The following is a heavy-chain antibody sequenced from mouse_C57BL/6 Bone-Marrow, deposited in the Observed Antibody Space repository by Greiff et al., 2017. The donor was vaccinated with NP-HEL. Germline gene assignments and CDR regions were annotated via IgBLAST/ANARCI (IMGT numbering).Heavy chain of an antibody. D-gene: IGHD2-5*01. CDR2: IYPSDSET. CDR1: GYTFTSYW. V-gene: IGHV1-61*01. J-gene: IGHJ2*01. CDR3: ARLPYYSNYEDY. Sequence: QVQLQQSGAELVRPGSSVKLSCKASGYTFTSYWMDWVKQRPGQGLEWIGNIYPSDSETHYNQKFKDKATLTVDKSSSTAYMQLSSLTSEDSAVYYCARLPYYSNYEDYWGQGTTLTVSS.